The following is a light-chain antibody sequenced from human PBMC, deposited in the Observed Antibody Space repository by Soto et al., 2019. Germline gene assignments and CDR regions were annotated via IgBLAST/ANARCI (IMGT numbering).Light chain of an antibody. J-gene: IGKJ3*01. CDR2: GAS. Sequence: EIVLPQSPSSLSLSPGERATLSCRASQSVSSSFLAWYQQKPGQAPRPLIYGASSRATGIPDRFSGSGSGTDFTLTISRLEPEDFAVYYCQQYGSSPLTFGPGTKVDI. V-gene: IGKV3-20*01. CDR1: QSVSSSF. CDR3: QQYGSSPLT.